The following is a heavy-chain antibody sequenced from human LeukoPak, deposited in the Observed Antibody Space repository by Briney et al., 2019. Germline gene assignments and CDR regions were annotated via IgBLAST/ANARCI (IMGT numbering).Heavy chain of an antibody. Sequence: ASVKVSCKASGYTFTSYDINWVRQATGQGLEWMGWMNPNSGNTGYAQKFQGRVTMTRATSISTAYMEMSSLRSDDTAVYFCARTPLGRWELLGDYWGQGTLVTVSS. CDR1: GYTFTSYD. D-gene: IGHD1-26*01. CDR2: MNPNSGNT. V-gene: IGHV1-8*01. J-gene: IGHJ4*02. CDR3: ARTPLGRWELLGDY.